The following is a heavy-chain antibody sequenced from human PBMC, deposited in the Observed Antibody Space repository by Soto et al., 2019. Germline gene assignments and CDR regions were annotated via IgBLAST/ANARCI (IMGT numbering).Heavy chain of an antibody. CDR3: AGQTFTIASASYGRSNWFDP. V-gene: IGHV4-39*01. D-gene: IGHD3-9*01. CDR1: GGSITSSSHF. Sequence: KTSETLSLTCSASGGSITSSSHFWGWVRQPPGKGLEWIGTIYFTGNTNYTPSLNSRLTMSIDTSKNEFSLRLNSVTAADTAVYYCAGQTFTIASASYGRSNWFDPWGPGTLVTVSS. J-gene: IGHJ5*02. CDR2: IYFTGNT.